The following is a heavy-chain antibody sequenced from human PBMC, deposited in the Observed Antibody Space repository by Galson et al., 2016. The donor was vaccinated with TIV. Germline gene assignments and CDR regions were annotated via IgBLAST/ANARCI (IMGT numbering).Heavy chain of an antibody. Sequence: QSGAEVKKPGESLKLSWKGSGYSFTTYWIGWVRQMPGKGLEWMGISYPGDSATTYTPSFHGQVSISADKSISTAYLQWLSLKASDTAMYLCAAKPHSRHPDDFDQTGYPFDPWGQGTLVTVSP. CDR2: SYPGDSAT. D-gene: IGHD3/OR15-3a*01. CDR1: GYSFTTYW. V-gene: IGHV5-51*01. CDR3: AAKPHSRHPDDFDQTGYPFDP. J-gene: IGHJ5*02.